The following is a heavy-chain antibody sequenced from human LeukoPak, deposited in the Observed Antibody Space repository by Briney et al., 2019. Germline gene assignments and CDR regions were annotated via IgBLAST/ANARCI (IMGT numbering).Heavy chain of an antibody. V-gene: IGHV3-30-3*01. D-gene: IGHD3-22*01. J-gene: IGHJ4*02. Sequence: PGGSLRLSCAASGFTFSSYAMHWVRQAPGKGLEWVAVISYDGSKKYYADSVKGRSTISRDNSKNTLYLQMNSLRAEDTAVYYCARAAYYYDSSGYYFSLSGMDYWGQGTLVTVSS. CDR2: ISYDGSKK. CDR1: GFTFSSYA. CDR3: ARAAYYYDSSGYYFSLSGMDY.